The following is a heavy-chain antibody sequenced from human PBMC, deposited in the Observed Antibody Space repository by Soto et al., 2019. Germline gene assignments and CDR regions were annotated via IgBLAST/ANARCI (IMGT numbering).Heavy chain of an antibody. CDR2: IYYSGST. CDR1: GDSISSYY. CDR3: ARAPRGNYGYPSYFDY. J-gene: IGHJ4*02. D-gene: IGHD3-10*01. V-gene: IGHV4-59*01. Sequence: TLSLTCTVSGDSISSYYWSWIRQPPGKGLEWIGYIYYSGSTYYNPSLKSRVTISVDTSKNQFSLKLSSVTAADTAVYYCARAPRGNYGYPSYFDYWGQGTLVTVSS.